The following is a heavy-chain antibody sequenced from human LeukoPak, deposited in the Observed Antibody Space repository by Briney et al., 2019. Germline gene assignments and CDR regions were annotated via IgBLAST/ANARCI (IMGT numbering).Heavy chain of an antibody. CDR2: ISRSGDTI. Sequence: PGGSLRLSCAASGFTFSRYEMNWVRQAPGKGLEWVSYISRSGDTIYFADSVKGRFTISRDNAKNSLYLQMSSLRAEDTAVYYCARDYASDYWGQGTLVTDSS. V-gene: IGHV3-48*03. CDR1: GFTFSRYE. D-gene: IGHD3-10*01. CDR3: ARDYASDY. J-gene: IGHJ4*02.